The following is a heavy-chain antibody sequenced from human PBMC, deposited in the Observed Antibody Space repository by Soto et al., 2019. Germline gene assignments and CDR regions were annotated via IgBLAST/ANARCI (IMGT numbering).Heavy chain of an antibody. CDR1: GGSISSYY. CDR2: IYYSGST. J-gene: IGHJ4*02. V-gene: IGHV4-59*01. D-gene: IGHD2-2*02. CDR3: ARVSRPRYCSSTSCYTFDY. Sequence: SETLSLTCTVSGGSISSYYWSWIRQPPGKGLEWIGYIYYSGSTNYNPSLKSRVTISVDTSKNQFSLKLSSVTAADTAVYYCARVSRPRYCSSTSCYTFDYWGQGTLVTVSS.